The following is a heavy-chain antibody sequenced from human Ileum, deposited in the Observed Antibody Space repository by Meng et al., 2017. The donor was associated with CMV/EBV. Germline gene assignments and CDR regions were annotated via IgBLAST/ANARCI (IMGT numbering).Heavy chain of an antibody. CDR3: ARINFDSSGYYFHYYGMDV. Sequence: SVKVSCKASGGTFSSYTISWVRQAPGQGLEWMGRIIPILGIANYAQKFQGRVTITADKSTSTAYMELSSLRSEDTAVYYCARINFDSSGYYFHYYGMDVWGRGTTVTVSS. V-gene: IGHV1-69*02. CDR2: IIPILGIA. CDR1: GGTFSSYT. J-gene: IGHJ6*02. D-gene: IGHD3-22*01.